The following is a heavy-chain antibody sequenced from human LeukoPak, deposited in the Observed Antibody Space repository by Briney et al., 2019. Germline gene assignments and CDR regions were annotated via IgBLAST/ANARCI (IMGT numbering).Heavy chain of an antibody. Sequence: SETLSLTCIVSGYSINNGYHSGWIRQPPGKGLEWIGSISHSGHANYNPSLKSRITISVDTSKNQFSLKLSSVTATDTAVYYCARDLGSGGDSDNWGQGTLVTVFS. D-gene: IGHD2-21*02. J-gene: IGHJ4*02. CDR1: GYSINNGYH. CDR3: ARDLGSGGDSDN. CDR2: ISHSGHA. V-gene: IGHV4-38-2*02.